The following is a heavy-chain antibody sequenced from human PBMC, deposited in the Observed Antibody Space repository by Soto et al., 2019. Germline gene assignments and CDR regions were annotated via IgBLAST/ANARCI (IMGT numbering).Heavy chain of an antibody. CDR3: ARDLRPTVTTTGWFDP. D-gene: IGHD4-17*01. CDR1: GFTVSSNY. J-gene: IGHJ5*02. V-gene: IGHV3-53*01. CDR2: IYSGGST. Sequence: EVQLVESGGGLIQPGGSLRLSCAASGFTVSSNYMSWVRQAPGTGLEWVSVIYSGGSTYYADSVKGRFTISRDNSKNTLYLQMNSLRAEDTAVYYCARDLRPTVTTTGWFDPWGQGTLVTVSS.